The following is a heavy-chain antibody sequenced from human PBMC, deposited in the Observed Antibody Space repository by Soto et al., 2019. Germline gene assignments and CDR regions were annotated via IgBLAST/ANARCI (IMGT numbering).Heavy chain of an antibody. J-gene: IGHJ3*02. Sequence: SVKVSCKASGGTFSSYTISWVRQAPGQGLEWMGRIIPFLGIANYAQKFQGRVTITADKSTSTAYMELSSLRSEDTAVYYCARVSRDIVVVPAAGTADDAFDIWGQGTMVTVSS. CDR1: GGTFSSYT. CDR3: ARVSRDIVVVPAAGTADDAFDI. V-gene: IGHV1-69*02. CDR2: IIPFLGIA. D-gene: IGHD2-2*01.